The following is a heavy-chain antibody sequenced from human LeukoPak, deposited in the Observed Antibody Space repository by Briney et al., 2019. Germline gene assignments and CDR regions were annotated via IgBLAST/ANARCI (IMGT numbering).Heavy chain of an antibody. J-gene: IGHJ4*02. CDR3: ARDRHYDSSGYYLDY. CDR1: GGXFSSYA. D-gene: IGHD3-22*01. CDR2: IIPILGIA. Sequence: ASVKVSCKASGGXFSSYAISWVRQAPGQGLEWMGRIIPILGIANYAQKFQGRVTITADKSTSTAYMELSSLRSEDTAVYYCARDRHYDSSGYYLDYWGQGTLVTVSS. V-gene: IGHV1-69*04.